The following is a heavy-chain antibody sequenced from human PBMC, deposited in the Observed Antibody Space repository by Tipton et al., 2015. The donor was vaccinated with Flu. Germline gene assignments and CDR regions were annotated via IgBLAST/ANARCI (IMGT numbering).Heavy chain of an antibody. V-gene: IGHV4-39*07. CDR3: VRTKDGYTLSNFVY. J-gene: IGHJ4*02. CDR2: FYYDVGT. CDR1: GASLRSSSYY. D-gene: IGHD5-24*01. Sequence: TLSLTCTVSGASLRSSSYYWGWIRQPQGKGLEWIGSFYYDVGTYYNPSLNSRVTIPVDESKNQFSLRLTSVTAADTAVYYCVRTKDGYTLSNFVYWGQGTLVTVSS.